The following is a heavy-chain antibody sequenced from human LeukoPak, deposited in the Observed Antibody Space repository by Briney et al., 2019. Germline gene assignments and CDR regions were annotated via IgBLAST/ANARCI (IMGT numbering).Heavy chain of an antibody. D-gene: IGHD4-17*01. V-gene: IGHV1-46*03. CDR3: ARGLNYGDPPNY. J-gene: IGHJ4*02. CDR1: GYRFTSYY. CDR2: INPSGGST. Sequence: ASVKVSCKASGYRFTSYYMHWVRQAPGQGLESMGIINPSGGSTSYVQKFQGRVTMTRDTSTSTVYMELSSLRSEDTAVYYCARGLNYGDPPNYWGQGTLVTVSS.